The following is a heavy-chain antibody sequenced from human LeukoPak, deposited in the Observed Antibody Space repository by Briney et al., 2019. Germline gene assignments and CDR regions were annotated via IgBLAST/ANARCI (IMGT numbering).Heavy chain of an antibody. D-gene: IGHD3-10*01. CDR2: ISAYNGNT. Sequence: ASVKVSCKASGYTFTSYGISWVRQAPGQGLEWMGWISAYNGNTNYAQKLQGRVTMTTDTSTSTAYMELRSLRSDDTAVYYCARDMVPYYYYYYGMDVWGQGTMVTVSS. CDR3: ARDMVPYYYYYYGMDV. J-gene: IGHJ6*02. CDR1: GYTFTSYG. V-gene: IGHV1-18*01.